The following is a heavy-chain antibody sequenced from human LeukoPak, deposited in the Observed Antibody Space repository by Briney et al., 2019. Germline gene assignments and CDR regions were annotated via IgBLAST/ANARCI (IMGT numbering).Heavy chain of an antibody. V-gene: IGHV1-18*01. D-gene: IGHD6-13*01. CDR3: ARGRPTTSIAAAGVNWFDP. J-gene: IGHJ5*02. CDR2: ISAYNGNT. CDR1: GYTFTSYG. Sequence: ASVKVSCKASGYTFTSYGLSWVRQAPGQGLEWMGWISAYNGNTNYAQKLQGRVTMTTDTSTSTAYMELRSLRSDDTAVYYCARGRPTTSIAAAGVNWFDPWGQGTLVTVSS.